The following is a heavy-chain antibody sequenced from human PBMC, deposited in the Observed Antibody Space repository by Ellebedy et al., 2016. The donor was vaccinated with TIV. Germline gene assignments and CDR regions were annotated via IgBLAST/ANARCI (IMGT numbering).Heavy chain of an antibody. V-gene: IGHV1-46*01. CDR2: INPSGGST. J-gene: IGHJ6*02. Sequence: ASVKVSXXASGYTFTSYYMHWVRQAPGQGLEWMGIINPSGGSTSYAQKFQGRVTMTRDTSTSTVYMELSSLRSEDTAVYYCARDRLSEYQLLSQPAYYYYYGMDVWGQGTTVTVSS. CDR3: ARDRLSEYQLLSQPAYYYYYGMDV. CDR1: GYTFTSYY. D-gene: IGHD2-2*01.